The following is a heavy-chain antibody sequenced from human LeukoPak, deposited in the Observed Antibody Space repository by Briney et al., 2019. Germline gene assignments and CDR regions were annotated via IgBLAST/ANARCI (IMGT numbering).Heavy chain of an antibody. D-gene: IGHD3-22*01. Sequence: SETLSLTCTVSGGSISSGGYYWSWIRQHPGKGLEWIGYIYYSGSTYYNPSLKSRVTISVDTSKNQFSLKLSSVTAADTAVYYCARDLWGYYDSSGYSIGTAWGRGTLVTVSS. CDR1: GGSISSGGYY. CDR3: ARDLWGYYDSSGYSIGTA. V-gene: IGHV4-31*03. CDR2: IYYSGST. J-gene: IGHJ5*02.